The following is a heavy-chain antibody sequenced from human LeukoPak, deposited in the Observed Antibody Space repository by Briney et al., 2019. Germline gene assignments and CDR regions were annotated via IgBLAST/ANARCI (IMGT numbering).Heavy chain of an antibody. Sequence: GGSLRLSCAASGFTFSSYSMTWVRQAPGKGLEWVSSISSSSSYIYYADSVKGRFTISRDNSKNTLYLQMNSLRAEDTAVYYCARETARIAAAGYFDYWGQGTLVTVSS. CDR2: ISSSSSYI. J-gene: IGHJ4*02. D-gene: IGHD6-13*01. V-gene: IGHV3-21*01. CDR1: GFTFSSYS. CDR3: ARETARIAAAGYFDY.